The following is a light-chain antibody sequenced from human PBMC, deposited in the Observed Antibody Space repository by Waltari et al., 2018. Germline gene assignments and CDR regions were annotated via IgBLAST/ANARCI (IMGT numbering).Light chain of an antibody. CDR2: GAS. J-gene: IGKJ4*01. CDR1: QSVSSNY. V-gene: IGKV3-20*01. Sequence: EIVLTQSPGSLSLSPGERATLSCRASQSVSSNYLAWYQQKPGQAPRLLIYGASTRATGIPDRFSGSGSVTDFSLTITRLEPEECAVYYCQQYASSPLTFGGGTKVEIK. CDR3: QQYASSPLT.